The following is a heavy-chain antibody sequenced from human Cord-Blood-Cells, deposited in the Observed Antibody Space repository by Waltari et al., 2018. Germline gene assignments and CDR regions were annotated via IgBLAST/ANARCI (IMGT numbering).Heavy chain of an antibody. CDR3: ARLYCSSTSCNFDY. V-gene: IGHV4-34*01. Sequence: QVQLQQWGAGLLKPSETLSLTCAVYGGSSSGYYWSWTRQPPGKGLEWIGEVNHSGSTNYNPSLKSRVTISVDTSKNQFSLKLSSVTAADTAVYYCARLYCSSTSCNFDYWGQGTLVTVSS. J-gene: IGHJ4*02. CDR1: GGSSSGYY. CDR2: VNHSGST. D-gene: IGHD2-2*01.